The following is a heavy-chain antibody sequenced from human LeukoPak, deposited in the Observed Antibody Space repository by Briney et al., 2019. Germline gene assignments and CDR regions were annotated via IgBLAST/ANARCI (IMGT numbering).Heavy chain of an antibody. Sequence: SETLSLTCTVSGGSISNSYYYWGWIRQPPGKGLEWIGSLHYSGSTYYNPSLKSRVTISVDTSKNQFSLKLSSVTAADTAVYYCASRYYDSSGYYLDYWGQGTLVTVSS. V-gene: IGHV4-39*07. CDR1: GGSISNSYYY. J-gene: IGHJ4*02. CDR2: LHYSGST. CDR3: ASRYYDSSGYYLDY. D-gene: IGHD3-22*01.